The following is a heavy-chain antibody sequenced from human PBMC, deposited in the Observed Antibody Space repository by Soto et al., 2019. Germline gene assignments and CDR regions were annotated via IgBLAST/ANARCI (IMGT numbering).Heavy chain of an antibody. CDR3: ARQGVNAMSPVPAASDY. CDR1: GYSFTNYW. J-gene: IGHJ4*02. V-gene: IGHV5-51*01. CDR2: IYPGDSDT. Sequence: RESLKISCKGSGYSFTNYWIGWVRQMPGKGLEWMGIIYPGDSDTRYGPSFQGQVTISADKSISTAYLQWSSLKASDTAIYYCARQGVNAMSPVPAASDYWGQGTLVTVSS. D-gene: IGHD2-2*01.